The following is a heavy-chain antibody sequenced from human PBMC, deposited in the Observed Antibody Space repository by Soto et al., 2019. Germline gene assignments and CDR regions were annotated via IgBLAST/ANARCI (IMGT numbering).Heavy chain of an antibody. V-gene: IGHV1-8*01. CDR3: ARGRTIFGVVITRRYYYYGMDV. J-gene: IGHJ6*02. CDR2: MNPNSGNT. CDR1: GYTFTSYD. D-gene: IGHD3-3*01. Sequence: ASVKVSCKASGYTFTSYDISWVRQATGQGLEWMGWMNPNSGNTGYAQKFQGRVTMTRNTSISTAYMELSSLRSEDTAVYYCARGRTIFGVVITRRYYYYGMDVWGQGTTVTVSS.